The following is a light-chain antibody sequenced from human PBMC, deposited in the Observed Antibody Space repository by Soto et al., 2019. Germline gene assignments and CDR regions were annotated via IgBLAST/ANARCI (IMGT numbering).Light chain of an antibody. CDR1: TGAVTSGHY. V-gene: IGLV7-46*01. Sequence: QAVVTQEPSLTVSPGGTVTLTCGSSTGAVTSGHYPYWFQQKPGQAPRTLIYDTSNKHSWTPARFSGYLLGGKAALTLSGAQPEDEAEYYCLLFYSDIRGVFGGGTKLTVL. CDR3: LLFYSDIRGV. J-gene: IGLJ2*01. CDR2: DTS.